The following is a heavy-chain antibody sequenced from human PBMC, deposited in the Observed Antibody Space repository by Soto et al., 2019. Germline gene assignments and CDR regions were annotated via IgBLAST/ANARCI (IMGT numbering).Heavy chain of an antibody. D-gene: IGHD6-13*01. CDR3: ARAAGAHQDVYDF. J-gene: IGHJ3*01. Sequence: ASVMLRWKAPGNTFARTGMQSVLQAPGQRIEWMGWINAGNGNTKYSQKFQGRVTITRDTSASTAYMELSSLRSEDTAVYYCARAAGAHQDVYDFWGQRSMVTVSS. CDR1: GNTFARTG. V-gene: IGHV1-3*01. CDR2: INAGNGNT.